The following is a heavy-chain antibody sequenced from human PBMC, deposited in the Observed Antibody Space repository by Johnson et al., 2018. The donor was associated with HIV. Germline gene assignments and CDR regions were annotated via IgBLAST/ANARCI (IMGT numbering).Heavy chain of an antibody. Sequence: VQLVESGGGVVQPGRSLRLSCAASGFTFSSYAMHWVRQAPGKGLEWVAVISYDGSNKYYADSVKGRFTISRDNSKNTLYLQMNSLRAEDTAVYYCAKESAFDIWGQGTMVTVSS. V-gene: IGHV3-30-3*01. CDR1: GFTFSSYA. J-gene: IGHJ3*02. CDR3: AKESAFDI. CDR2: ISYDGSNK.